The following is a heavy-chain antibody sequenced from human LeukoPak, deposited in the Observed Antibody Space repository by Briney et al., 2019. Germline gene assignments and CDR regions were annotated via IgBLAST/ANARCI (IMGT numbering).Heavy chain of an antibody. J-gene: IGHJ4*02. V-gene: IGHV3-74*01. CDR1: GFTFSSYW. CDR3: ARENSRYFDY. CDR2: INSDGSST. Sequence: GGSLRLSCAASGFTFSSYWMHWVRQAPGKGVVWVSRINSDGSSTSYADSVKGRFTISRDNAKNTLYLQMNSLRAEDTAVYYCARENSRYFDYWGQGTLVTVSS.